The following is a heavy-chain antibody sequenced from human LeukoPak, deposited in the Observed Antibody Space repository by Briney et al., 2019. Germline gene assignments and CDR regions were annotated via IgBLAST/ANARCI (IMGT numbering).Heavy chain of an antibody. J-gene: IGHJ3*02. CDR2: IKQDGSEK. CDR1: GFTFSSYW. Sequence: GGSLRLSCAASGFTFSSYWMSWVRQAPGKGLEWVANIKQDGSEKYYVDSVKGRFTISRDNAKNSLYLQMNSLRAEDTAVYYCARDSHWELPASDAFDIWGQGTMVTVSS. V-gene: IGHV3-7*01. D-gene: IGHD1-26*01. CDR3: ARDSHWELPASDAFDI.